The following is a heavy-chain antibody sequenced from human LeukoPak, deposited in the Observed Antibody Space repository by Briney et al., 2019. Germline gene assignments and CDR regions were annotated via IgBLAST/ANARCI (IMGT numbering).Heavy chain of an antibody. CDR2: TYYRSKWYN. D-gene: IGHD5-12*01. J-gene: IGHJ6*02. CDR3: AREGQGSSIVATIGIGDYYGMDV. Sequence: SQTLSLTCAISGDSVSSNSAAWNWIRQSPSRGLEWLGRTYYRSKWYNDYAVSVKSRITTNPDTSKNQFSLQLNSVTPEDTAVYYCAREGQGSSIVATIGIGDYYGMDVWGQGTTVTVSS. CDR1: GDSVSSNSAA. V-gene: IGHV6-1*01.